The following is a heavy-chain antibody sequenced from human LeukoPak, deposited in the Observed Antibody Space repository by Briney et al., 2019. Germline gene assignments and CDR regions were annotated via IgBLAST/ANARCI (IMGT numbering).Heavy chain of an antibody. CDR2: ISSSSSYI. CDR3: ARDFIVGAIYYYYYMDV. V-gene: IGHV3-21*01. J-gene: IGHJ6*03. CDR1: GFTFSSYW. Sequence: GGSLRLSCAASGFTFSSYWMNWVRQAPGKGLEWVSSISSSSSYIYYADSVKGRFTISRDNAKNSLYLQMNSLRAEDTAVYYCARDFIVGAIYYYYYMDVWGKGTTVTVSS. D-gene: IGHD1-26*01.